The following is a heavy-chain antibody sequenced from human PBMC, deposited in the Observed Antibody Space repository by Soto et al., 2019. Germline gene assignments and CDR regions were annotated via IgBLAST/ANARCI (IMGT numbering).Heavy chain of an antibody. CDR1: GGSLRLYS. Sequence: VSGGSLRLYSWSWIRQSPGKGLEWIGYVYSGGGTNYSPSFMGRVTISVDTTDNQFSLKLSSVTAADTAVYYCARTPDHWGQGTLVTVSS. V-gene: IGHV4-59*12. CDR3: ARTPDH. J-gene: IGHJ4*02. D-gene: IGHD2-15*01. CDR2: VYSGGGT.